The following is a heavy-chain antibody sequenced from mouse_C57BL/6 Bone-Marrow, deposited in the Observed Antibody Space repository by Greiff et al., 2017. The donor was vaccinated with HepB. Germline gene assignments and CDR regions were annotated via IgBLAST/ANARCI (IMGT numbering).Heavy chain of an antibody. D-gene: IGHD1-1*01. Sequence: VQLQQSGPELVKPGASVKMSCKASGYTFTDYNMHWVKQSHGKSLEWIGYINPNNGGTSYNQKFKGKATLTVNKSSSTAYMELRSLTSEDSAVYYCARDFTTVVAPGYAMDYWGQGTSVTVSS. CDR2: INPNNGGT. V-gene: IGHV1-22*01. J-gene: IGHJ4*01. CDR3: ARDFTTVVAPGYAMDY. CDR1: GYTFTDYN.